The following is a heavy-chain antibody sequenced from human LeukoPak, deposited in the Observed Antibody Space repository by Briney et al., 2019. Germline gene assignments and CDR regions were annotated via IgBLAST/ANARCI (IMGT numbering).Heavy chain of an antibody. CDR1: GGSISSYY. Sequence: PSETLSLTCTVSGGSISSYYWSWIRQPPGKGLEWIGYIYYSGSTSYNPSLKSRVTISVDTSKNQISLKVRSATAADTAVYYCARTTEDCSSTSCYQYWFDPWGQGTLVTVSS. D-gene: IGHD2-2*01. CDR2: IYYSGST. V-gene: IGHV4-59*01. CDR3: ARTTEDCSSTSCYQYWFDP. J-gene: IGHJ5*02.